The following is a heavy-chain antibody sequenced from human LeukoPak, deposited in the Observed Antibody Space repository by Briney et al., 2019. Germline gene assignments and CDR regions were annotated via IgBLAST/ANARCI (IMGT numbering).Heavy chain of an antibody. V-gene: IGHV3-7*01. CDR2: IKQDGSVK. D-gene: IGHD6-6*01. CDR3: ARIGYSSSSFDY. J-gene: IGHJ4*02. CDR1: GFTFSSYA. Sequence: GGSLRLSCAASGFTFSSYAMSWVRQAPGRGLEWVANIKQDGSVKYYVDSVKGRFTISRDNAKNSLYLQMNSLRAEDTAFYYCARIGYSSSSFDYWGQGTLVTVSS.